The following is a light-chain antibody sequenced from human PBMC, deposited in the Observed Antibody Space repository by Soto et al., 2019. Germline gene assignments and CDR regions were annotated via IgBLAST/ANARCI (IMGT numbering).Light chain of an antibody. CDR3: QQSYSTPFT. Sequence: DIQMTQSPSSLSASVGDRVTITCRASQNINNYLNWYQQKPGKAPKLLIYATSSLQSGVPSRFSGSGSGTDFTLTISSLQPEDFATDYCQQSYSTPFTFGPGTKVDVK. J-gene: IGKJ3*01. CDR2: ATS. V-gene: IGKV1-39*01. CDR1: QNINNY.